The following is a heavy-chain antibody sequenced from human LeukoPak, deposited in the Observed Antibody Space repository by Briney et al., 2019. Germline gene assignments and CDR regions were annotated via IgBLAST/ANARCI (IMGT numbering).Heavy chain of an antibody. V-gene: IGHV3-48*03. Sequence: PGGSLRLSCAASGFTFSSYEMNWVRQAPGKGLEWVSYISSSGSTIYYADSVKGRFTISRDNAKNSLYLQMNSLRAEDTAVYYCARRPRYYYGSGSSDYYYGMDVWGKGTTVTVSS. CDR2: ISSSGSTI. J-gene: IGHJ6*04. D-gene: IGHD3-10*01. CDR3: ARRPRYYYGSGSSDYYYGMDV. CDR1: GFTFSSYE.